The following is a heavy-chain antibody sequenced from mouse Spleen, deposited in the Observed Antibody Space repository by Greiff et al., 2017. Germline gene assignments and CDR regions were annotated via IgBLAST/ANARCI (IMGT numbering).Heavy chain of an antibody. V-gene: IGHV5-17*01. CDR1: GFTFSDYG. CDR2: ISSGSSTI. Sequence: EVKLMESGGGLVKPGGSLKLSCAASGFTFSDYGMHWVRQAPEKGLEWVAYISSGSSTIYYADTVKGRFTISRDNAKNTLFLQMTSLRSEDTAMYYCARPTTVVASYYFDYWGQGTTLTVSS. CDR3: ARPTTVVASYYFDY. D-gene: IGHD1-1*01. J-gene: IGHJ2*01.